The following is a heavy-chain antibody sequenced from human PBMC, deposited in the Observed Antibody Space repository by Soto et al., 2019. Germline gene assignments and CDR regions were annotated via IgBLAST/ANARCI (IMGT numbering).Heavy chain of an antibody. CDR3: ARAPRYCSSTSCYNLREFDY. CDR1: GDSISNYY. CDR2: SFYSGST. D-gene: IGHD2-2*02. J-gene: IGHJ4*02. V-gene: IGHV4-59*12. Sequence: QVQLQESGPGLVKSSETLSLTCTVSGDSISNYYWIWIRQPPGKGLEWIGCSFYSGSTNYNPSLKSRVTISVDTSKNQFSLRLTSVTAADTAVYYCARAPRYCSSTSCYNLREFDYWGQGTLVTVSS.